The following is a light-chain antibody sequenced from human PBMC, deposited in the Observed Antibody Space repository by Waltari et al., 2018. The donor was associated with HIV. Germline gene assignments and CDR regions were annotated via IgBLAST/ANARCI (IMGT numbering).Light chain of an antibody. CDR3: AAWDDSLSGRV. CDR1: TPTTEINY. J-gene: IGLJ3*02. Sequence: QLVLTHPPHTFGTPGKRVPSIVSGSTPTTEINYVTCYQRLPGTAPNLPIYWVNQRPSGVPGRFSGSKSGTSASLAISGLRSEDEADYYCAAWDDSLSGRVFGGGTNLTVL. CDR2: WVN. V-gene: IGLV1-47*01.